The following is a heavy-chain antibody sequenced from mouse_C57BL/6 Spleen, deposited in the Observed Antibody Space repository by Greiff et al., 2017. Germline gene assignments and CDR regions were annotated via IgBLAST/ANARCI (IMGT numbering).Heavy chain of an antibody. CDR3: ARHEAYYGNFDY. CDR2: IYPGDGDT. J-gene: IGHJ2*01. D-gene: IGHD2-10*01. V-gene: IGHV1-82*01. Sequence: QVQLQQSGPELVKPGASVKISCKASGYAFSSSWMNWVKQRPGKGLEWIGRIYPGDGDTNYNGKFKGKATLTADKSSSTAYMQLSSLTSEDSAVYFCARHEAYYGNFDYWGQGTTLTVSS. CDR1: GYAFSSSW.